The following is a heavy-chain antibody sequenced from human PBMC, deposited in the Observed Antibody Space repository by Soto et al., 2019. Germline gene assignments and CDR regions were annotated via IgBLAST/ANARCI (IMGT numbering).Heavy chain of an antibody. CDR2: IYFTGST. Sequence: ETLSLTCTVSSGSTSPHYWSWIRQSPGKGLEWIAYIYFTGSTNYNPSLKSRVTISIDTSKNQFSLKLTSVTAADTAVYYCARGGSWFDPWGQGTLVTVSS. J-gene: IGHJ5*02. CDR3: ARGGSWFDP. CDR1: SGSTSPHY. V-gene: IGHV4-59*11.